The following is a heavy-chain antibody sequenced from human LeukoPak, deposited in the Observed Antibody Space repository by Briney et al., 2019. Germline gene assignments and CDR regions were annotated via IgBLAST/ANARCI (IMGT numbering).Heavy chain of an antibody. D-gene: IGHD4-23*01. CDR3: ARDTPGYGGDDFDY. J-gene: IGHJ4*02. Sequence: GGSLRLSCAASGFTFSTYGMHWVGQAPGKGLEGMTFIQAGGDEKYYAESVKGRFTVSRDNSKNTLYLQMNSLRAEDTAVYYCARDTPGYGGDDFDYWGQGALVTVSS. CDR1: GFTFSTYG. CDR2: IQAGGDEK. V-gene: IGHV3-30*02.